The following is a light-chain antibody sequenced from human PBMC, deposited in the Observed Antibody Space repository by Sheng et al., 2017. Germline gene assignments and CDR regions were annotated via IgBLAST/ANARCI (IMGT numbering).Light chain of an antibody. V-gene: IGKV3-20*01. Sequence: EIVLTQSPGTLSLSPGESATLSCRASQSVSNTYLAWYQQKPGQAPRLLIYGTSIRATGIPDRFSGSGSGTDFTLTISRLEPEDFAVYYCQQYGSSSCFGGGTKVEIK. CDR2: GTS. CDR3: QQYGSSSC. CDR1: QSVSNTY. J-gene: IGKJ4*01.